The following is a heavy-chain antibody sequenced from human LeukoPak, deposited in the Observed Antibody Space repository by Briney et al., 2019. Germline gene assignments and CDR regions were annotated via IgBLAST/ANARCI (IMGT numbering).Heavy chain of an antibody. D-gene: IGHD5-18*01. J-gene: IGHJ3*02. CDR2: IIPIFGTA. CDR3: ARDGYSYGRDAFDI. Sequence: SVKVSCKASGGTFSSYAISWVRQAPGQGLEWMGGIIPIFGTANYAQKFQGRVTITADKSTSTAYTELSSLRSEDTAVYYCARDGYSYGRDAFDIWGQGTMVTVSS. CDR1: GGTFSSYA. V-gene: IGHV1-69*06.